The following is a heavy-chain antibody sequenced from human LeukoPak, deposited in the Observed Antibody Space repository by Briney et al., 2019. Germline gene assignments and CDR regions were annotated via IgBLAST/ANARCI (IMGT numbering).Heavy chain of an antibody. J-gene: IGHJ4*02. D-gene: IGHD1-26*01. CDR3: ARHYSGSYYFIDY. Sequence: ASVKVSCKASGGTFSSYAISWVRQAPGQGLEWMGGIIPIFGAANYAQKFQGRVTITADKSTSTAYMELSSLRSEDTAVYYCARHYSGSYYFIDYWAREPWSPSPQ. V-gene: IGHV1-69*06. CDR1: GGTFSSYA. CDR2: IIPIFGAA.